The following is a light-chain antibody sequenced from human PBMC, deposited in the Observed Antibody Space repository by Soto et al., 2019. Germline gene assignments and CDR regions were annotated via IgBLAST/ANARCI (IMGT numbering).Light chain of an antibody. Sequence: QSALTQPRSVSGSLGQSVTISCTGTSSDVGGYNYVSWYQQHPGKAPKLMIYDVSKRPSGVPDRFSGSKSGNTAFLTISGLQAEDEADYYCCSYAGSYTFVFGTGTKVTVL. CDR3: CSYAGSYTFV. CDR2: DVS. CDR1: SSDVGGYNY. J-gene: IGLJ1*01. V-gene: IGLV2-11*01.